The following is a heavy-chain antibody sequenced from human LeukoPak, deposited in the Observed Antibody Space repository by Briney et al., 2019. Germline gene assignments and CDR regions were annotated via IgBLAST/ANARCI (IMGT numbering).Heavy chain of an antibody. CDR1: GYTFTGYY. J-gene: IGHJ4*02. CDR3: ARAAYPPMRALDY. CDR2: INPNSGGT. V-gene: IGHV1-2*02. D-gene: IGHD2-2*01. Sequence: ASVKVSCKASGYTFTGYYMHWVRQAPGQGLEWMGWINPNSGGTNYAQKFQGRVTMTRDTSISTAYMELSRLRSDDTAVYYCARAAYPPMRALDYWGQGTLVTVSS.